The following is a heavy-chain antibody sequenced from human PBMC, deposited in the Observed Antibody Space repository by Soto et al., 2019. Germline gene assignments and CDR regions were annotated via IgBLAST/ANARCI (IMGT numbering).Heavy chain of an antibody. J-gene: IGHJ4*02. CDR2: IWHDGGNK. Sequence: QVQLVESGGGVVQPGRSLRLSCVASGFSFSSSGMHWVRQAPGKGLQWVAVIWHDGGNKYNADSVKGRFSISRDNSKNTIYLQMNSLRVEDTAVYYCASGNWKYGYFDYWGQGTLVTVSS. V-gene: IGHV3-33*01. D-gene: IGHD1-7*01. CDR3: ASGNWKYGYFDY. CDR1: GFSFSSSG.